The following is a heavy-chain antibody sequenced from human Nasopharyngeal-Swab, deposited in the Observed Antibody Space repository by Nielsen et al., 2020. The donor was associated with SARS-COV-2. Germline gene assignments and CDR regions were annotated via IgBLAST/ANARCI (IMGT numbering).Heavy chain of an antibody. CDR1: GGSFSGYS. CDR3: ARGEKYSYAFGYYYHMDV. CDR2: IRHSGTP. Sequence: SETLSLTCAVYGGSFSGYSWSWIRQPPGKGLEWIGEIRHSGTPNYNPSLKGRVTISVDTSKNQFSLNLSSVTAADTAVYYCARGEKYSYAFGYYYHMDVWGKGTTVTVSS. V-gene: IGHV4-34*01. J-gene: IGHJ6*03. D-gene: IGHD5-18*01.